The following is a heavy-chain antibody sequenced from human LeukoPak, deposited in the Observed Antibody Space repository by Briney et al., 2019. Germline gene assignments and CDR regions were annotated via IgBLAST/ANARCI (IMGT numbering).Heavy chain of an antibody. V-gene: IGHV3-23*01. CDR2: ISGSGGST. D-gene: IGHD2-2*01. J-gene: IGHJ4*02. Sequence: GGSLRLSCAASGFTFSNYALSWVRQAPGKGLEWVSTISGSGGSTDYADSVKGRFTISRDNSKNTLYLQMNSLRAEDTAVYYCARGSPHCSSTTCYDLGYFYYWGQGALVTVSS. CDR1: GFTFSNYA. CDR3: ARGSPHCSSTTCYDLGYFYY.